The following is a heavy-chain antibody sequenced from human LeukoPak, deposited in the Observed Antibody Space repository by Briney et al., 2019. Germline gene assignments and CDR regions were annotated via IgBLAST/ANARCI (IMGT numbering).Heavy chain of an antibody. CDR3: ARDSGYSSSWYEWFDP. D-gene: IGHD6-13*01. CDR2: ISSSSSYI. Sequence: GGFLRLSCAASGFTFSSYWMSWVRQAPGKGLEWVSSISSSSSYIYYADSVKGRFTISRDNAKNSLYLQMNSLRAEDTAVYYCARDSGYSSSWYEWFDPWGQGTLVTVSS. CDR1: GFTFSSYW. J-gene: IGHJ5*02. V-gene: IGHV3-21*01.